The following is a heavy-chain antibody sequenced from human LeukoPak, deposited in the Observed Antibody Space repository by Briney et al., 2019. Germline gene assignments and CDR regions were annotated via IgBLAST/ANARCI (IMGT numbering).Heavy chain of an antibody. CDR3: ARQYRFGEFCYDY. Sequence: PGESLKISCQGSGSSFTSYWIGWARQLPGKGLEWMGIIYPGDSDTRYSPSFQGQVTISADKSISTAYLQWSSLKASDTAMYYCARQYRFGEFCYDYWGQGTLVTVSS. CDR2: IYPGDSDT. CDR1: GSSFTSYW. D-gene: IGHD3-10*01. J-gene: IGHJ4*02. V-gene: IGHV5-51*01.